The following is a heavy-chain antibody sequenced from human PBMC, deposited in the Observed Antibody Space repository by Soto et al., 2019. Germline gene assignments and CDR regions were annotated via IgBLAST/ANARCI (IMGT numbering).Heavy chain of an antibody. V-gene: IGHV4-59*01. CDR2: VYSTGST. CDR1: GGSISSND. CDR3: ASLPYVYDSSGYHGRDV. D-gene: IGHD3-22*01. Sequence: QVQLQESGPGLVKASETLSLTCSVSGGSISSNDWNWIRQPPGKGLERIEYVYSTGSTKYNPSLRSRVTISLDTSKNQVPMRLISVTAADTAVYYCASLPYVYDSSGYHGRDVWGQGTKVTVSS. J-gene: IGHJ6*02.